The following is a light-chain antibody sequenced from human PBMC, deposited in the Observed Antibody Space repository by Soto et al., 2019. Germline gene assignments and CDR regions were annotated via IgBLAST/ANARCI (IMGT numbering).Light chain of an antibody. CDR1: SSDVGGYNR. V-gene: IGLV2-18*02. CDR3: SSDASSITVL. J-gene: IGLJ3*02. CDR2: EVT. Sequence: QSALTQPPSVSGSPGQSVTISCTGSSSDVGGYNRVSWYQQPPGTAPKLMIYEVTNRASGVPDRFSGSKSGNTASLTISGLQAEDEADYYCSSDASSITVLFGGGTKVTVL.